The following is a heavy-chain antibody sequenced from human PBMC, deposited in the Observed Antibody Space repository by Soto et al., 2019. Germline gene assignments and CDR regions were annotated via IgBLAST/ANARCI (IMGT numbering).Heavy chain of an antibody. Sequence: SVKVSCKASGGTFSSYAISWVRQAPGQGLEWMGGIIPIFGTANYAQKFQGRVTITADESTSTAYMELSSLRSEDTAVYYCASGYSSSSPPSTYYYYYGMDVWGQGATVTAP. J-gene: IGHJ6*02. D-gene: IGHD6-6*01. CDR3: ASGYSSSSPPSTYYYYYGMDV. CDR1: GGTFSSYA. CDR2: IIPIFGTA. V-gene: IGHV1-69*13.